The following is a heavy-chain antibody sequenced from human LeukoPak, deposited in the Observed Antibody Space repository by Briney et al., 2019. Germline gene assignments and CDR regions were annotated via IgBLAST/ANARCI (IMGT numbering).Heavy chain of an antibody. CDR3: ARDLGPEKGSVAPMASPYYYGMDV. CDR2: ISAYNGNT. V-gene: IGHV1-18*01. CDR1: GYTFTSYG. J-gene: IGHJ6*02. Sequence: ASVKVSCKASGYTFTSYGISWVRQAPGQGLEWMGWISAYNGNTNYAQKLQGRVTMTTDTSTSTAYMELRSLRSDDTAVYYCARDLGPEKGSVAPMASPYYYGMDVWGQGTTVTVSS. D-gene: IGHD5-24*01.